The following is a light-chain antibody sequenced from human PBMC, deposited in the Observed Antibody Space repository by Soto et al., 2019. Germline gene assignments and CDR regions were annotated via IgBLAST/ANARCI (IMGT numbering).Light chain of an antibody. CDR1: SSDVGVYNY. J-gene: IGLJ1*01. CDR3: SSYTSSGTYV. CDR2: EVS. V-gene: IGLV2-14*01. Sequence: QSVLTQPASVSGSPGQSITISCTGTSSDVGVYNYVSWYQQHPGKAPKLMIYEVSDRPSGVSNRFSGSKSGNTASLTISGLQAEDEADYYCSSYTSSGTYVFGTRTKLTVL.